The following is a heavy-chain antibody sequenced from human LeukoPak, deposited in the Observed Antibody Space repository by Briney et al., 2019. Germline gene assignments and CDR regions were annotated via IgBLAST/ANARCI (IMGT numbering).Heavy chain of an antibody. CDR2: IYSGSST. CDR3: AREQQDILTGYPHGWFDP. CDR1: GFAVSSNY. J-gene: IGHJ5*02. D-gene: IGHD3-9*01. V-gene: IGHV3-53*05. Sequence: GGSLRLSCAASGFAVSSNYMSWVRQAPGKGLEWVSVIYSGSSTYYADSVKGRFTISRDNSKNTLHLQMNSLRSEDTAVYYCAREQQDILTGYPHGWFDPWGQGTLVTVSS.